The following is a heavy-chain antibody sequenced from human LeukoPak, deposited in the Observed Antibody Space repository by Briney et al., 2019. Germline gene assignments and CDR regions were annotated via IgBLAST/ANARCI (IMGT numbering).Heavy chain of an antibody. D-gene: IGHD4-11*01. V-gene: IGHV3-48*03. CDR1: GFTFSSYE. CDR2: ISSSGSTI. Sequence: GGSLRLSCAASGFTFSSYEMNWVRQAPGKGLKWVSYISSSGSTIYYADSVKGRFTISRDNAKNSLYLQMNSLRAEDTAVYYCARVVEGYSNYPPYYYYGMDVWGQGTTVTVSS. CDR3: ARVVEGYSNYPPYYYYGMDV. J-gene: IGHJ6*02.